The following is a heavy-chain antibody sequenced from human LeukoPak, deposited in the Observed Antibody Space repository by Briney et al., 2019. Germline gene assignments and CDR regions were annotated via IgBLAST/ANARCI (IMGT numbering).Heavy chain of an antibody. CDR3: AKEGTGIHY. CDR1: GYTFTGFH. CDR2: INANCGGT. Sequence: PSVTLSCKVSGYTFTGFHIHWVRHAHGQGLEWEGLINANCGGTNYAQSFQGGVTMTRDTYFSTAYIELIRLTSDDTAVYYCAKEGTGIHYWGQGTLVTVSS. J-gene: IGHJ4*02. V-gene: IGHV1-2*02. D-gene: IGHD3/OR15-3a*01.